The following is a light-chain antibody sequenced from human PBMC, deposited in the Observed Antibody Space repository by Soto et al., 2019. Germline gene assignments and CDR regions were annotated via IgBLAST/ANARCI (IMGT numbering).Light chain of an antibody. CDR1: QTISSW. J-gene: IGKJ1*01. CDR3: QHYNSYSAA. Sequence: DIQMTQSPSTLSGSVGDRVTITCRASQTISSWLAWYQQKPGKAPKLLIYKASTLKSGVPSRFSGSGSGPEFTLTISSLQPDDFATYYCQHYNSYSAAFGQGTKVELK. V-gene: IGKV1-5*03. CDR2: KAS.